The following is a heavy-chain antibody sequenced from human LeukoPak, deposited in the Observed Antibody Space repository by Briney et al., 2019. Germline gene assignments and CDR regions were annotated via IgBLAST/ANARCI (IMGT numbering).Heavy chain of an antibody. CDR1: GFTFSSYW. V-gene: IGHV4-34*01. Sequence: PGGSLRLSCAASGFTFSSYWMHWVRQSPGKGLEWIGDISQSGSTDHNPPLKSRVTLSIDPSKNQFSLKMTSMTAADTAVYFCARQRRGNSYGYRYFDSWGQGILVTVSS. CDR3: ARQRRGNSYGYRYFDS. J-gene: IGHJ4*02. CDR2: ISQSGST. D-gene: IGHD5-18*01.